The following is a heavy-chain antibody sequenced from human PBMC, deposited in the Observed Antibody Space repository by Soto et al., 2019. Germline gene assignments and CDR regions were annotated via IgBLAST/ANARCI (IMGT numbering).Heavy chain of an antibody. J-gene: IGHJ4*02. CDR1: GFTVSSNY. CDR3: ARVRVGAKTEEYH. Sequence: GGSLRLSCAASGFTVSSNYMSWVRQAPGKGLEWVSVIYSGGSTYYADSVKGRFTISRDNSKNTLYLQMNSLRAEDTAVYYCARVRVGAKTEEYHWGQGTLVTVSS. D-gene: IGHD1-26*01. V-gene: IGHV3-53*01. CDR2: IYSGGST.